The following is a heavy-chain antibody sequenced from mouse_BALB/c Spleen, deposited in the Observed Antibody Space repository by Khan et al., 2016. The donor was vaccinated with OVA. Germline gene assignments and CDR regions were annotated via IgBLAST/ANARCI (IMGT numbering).Heavy chain of an antibody. CDR2: INPSNDYS. Sequence: VKLLESGAELARPGASVKMSCKASGYIFTNYMMHWVKQRPGQGLEWIGDINPSNDYSNYNQNFKDKATLTADKSSSTAYMQLSSLTSEDSAVYDWARGGYGMFGFWGQGTLVTVSA. D-gene: IGHD1-1*01. V-gene: IGHV1-4*01. J-gene: IGHJ3*01. CDR1: GYIFTNYM. CDR3: ARGGYGMFGF.